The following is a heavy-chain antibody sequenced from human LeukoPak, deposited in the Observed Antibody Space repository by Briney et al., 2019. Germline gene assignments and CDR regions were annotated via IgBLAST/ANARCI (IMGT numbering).Heavy chain of an antibody. V-gene: IGHV3-30*04. CDR1: GFTFSSYA. CDR2: ISYGGSNK. J-gene: IGHJ4*02. Sequence: GRSLRLSCAASGFTFSSYAMHWVRQAPGKGLEWVAVISYGGSNKYYADSVKGRFTISRDNSKNTLYLQMNSLRAEDTAVYYCARDTARDYGDYSSWGQGTLVTVSS. CDR3: ARDTARDYGDYSS. D-gene: IGHD4-17*01.